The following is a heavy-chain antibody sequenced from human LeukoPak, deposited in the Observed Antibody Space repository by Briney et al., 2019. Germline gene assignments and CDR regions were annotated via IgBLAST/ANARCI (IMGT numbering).Heavy chain of an antibody. CDR3: ARASPLGKAAPFDY. CDR2: INRSGDST. Sequence: GGSLRLSCAASGFTFDDYGMSWVRQGPGKGLEWVSAINRSGDSTGYADSVKGRFTISRDNAKNSLYLQMNSLRAEDTAVYYCARASPLGKAAPFDYWGQGTLVTVSS. V-gene: IGHV3-20*04. D-gene: IGHD6-25*01. CDR1: GFTFDDYG. J-gene: IGHJ4*02.